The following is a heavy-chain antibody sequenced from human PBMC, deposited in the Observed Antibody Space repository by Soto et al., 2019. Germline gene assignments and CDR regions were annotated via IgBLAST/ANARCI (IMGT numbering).Heavy chain of an antibody. J-gene: IGHJ4*02. V-gene: IGHV3-30-3*01. CDR2: ISYDGSNK. D-gene: IGHD3-10*01. CDR1: GFTFSSYA. Sequence: PGGSLRLSCASSGFTFSSYAMHWVRQAPGKGLEWVAVISYDGSNKYYADSVKGRFTISRDNSKNTLYLQMNSLRAEDTAVYYCARDWVYMTFVPIFDYWGQGTLVTVSS. CDR3: ARDWVYMTFVPIFDY.